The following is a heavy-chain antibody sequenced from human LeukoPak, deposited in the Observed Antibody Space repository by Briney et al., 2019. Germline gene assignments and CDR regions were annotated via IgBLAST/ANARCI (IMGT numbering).Heavy chain of an antibody. CDR1: GFTFTKCA. CDR2: ITATGDTA. V-gene: IGHV3-23*01. J-gene: IGHJ4*02. Sequence: TGGSLRLSCVASGFTFTKCAMSWIRQAPGKGLEWVAIITATGDTAYYADSVKGRFTISRDNARNTVYLQMNSLRAEDTALYYCAKEVSSSWPSEFDYWGQGTLVTVSS. D-gene: IGHD6-13*01. CDR3: AKEVSSSWPSEFDY.